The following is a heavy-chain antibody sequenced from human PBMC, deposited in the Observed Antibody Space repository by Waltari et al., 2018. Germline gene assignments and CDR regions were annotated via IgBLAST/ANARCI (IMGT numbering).Heavy chain of an antibody. J-gene: IGHJ3*02. D-gene: IGHD2-21*02. CDR2: IYTSGST. CDR1: GGSISSGSYY. V-gene: IGHV4-61*02. CDR3: ARVSDGADAFDI. Sequence: QVQLQESGPGLVKPSQTLSLPCTVPGGSISSGSYYWTWNRQPAGKGLEWIGRIYTSGSTNYIPSLKSRVTISVDTSKNQFSLKLSSVTAADTAVYYCARVSDGADAFDIWGQGTMVTVSS.